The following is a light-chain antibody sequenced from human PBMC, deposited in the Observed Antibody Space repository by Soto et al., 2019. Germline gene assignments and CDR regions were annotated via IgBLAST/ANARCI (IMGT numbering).Light chain of an antibody. CDR3: SSYAGSNNYV. CDR2: EVS. CDR1: SSDVGGYNY. V-gene: IGLV2-8*01. J-gene: IGLJ1*01. Sequence: QSVLTQPPSASGSPVQSVTISCTGTSSDVGGYNYVSWYQQHPGKAPKLMIYEVSKRPSGVPDRFSGSKSGNTASLTVSGLQAEDEADYYCSSYAGSNNYVFGTGTKVTV.